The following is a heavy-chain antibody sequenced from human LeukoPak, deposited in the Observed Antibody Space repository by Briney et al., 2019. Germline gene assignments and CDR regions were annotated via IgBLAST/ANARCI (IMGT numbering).Heavy chain of an antibody. D-gene: IGHD4-17*01. Sequence: ASVKVSCKASGGTLSSYAISWVRQAPGQGLEWMGRINPNSGGTNYAQKFQGRVTKTRDTSISTAYMELSRLRSDATPWYYCARDDSGCFDYLGQGTLVTVSS. CDR2: INPNSGGT. CDR1: GGTLSSYA. J-gene: IGHJ4*02. V-gene: IGHV1-2*06. CDR3: ARDDSGCFDY.